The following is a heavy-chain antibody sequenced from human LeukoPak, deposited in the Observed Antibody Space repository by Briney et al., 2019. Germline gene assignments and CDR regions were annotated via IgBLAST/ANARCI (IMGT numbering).Heavy chain of an antibody. J-gene: IGHJ6*03. V-gene: IGHV3-48*03. CDR3: ATRLTERYYYYYYMGV. CDR2: ISSSGSTI. CDR1: GFTFSSYE. D-gene: IGHD1-1*01. Sequence: PGGSLRLSCAASGFTFSSYEMNWVRQAPGKGLEWVSYISSSGSTIYYADSVKGRFTISRDNAKNSLYLQMNSLRAEDTAVYYCATRLTERYYYYYYMGVWGKGTTVTISS.